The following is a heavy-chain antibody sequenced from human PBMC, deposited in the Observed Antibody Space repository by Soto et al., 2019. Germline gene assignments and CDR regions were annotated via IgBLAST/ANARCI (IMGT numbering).Heavy chain of an antibody. D-gene: IGHD3-22*01. CDR2: IFYSGST. CDR1: GGSISSYY. Sequence: SETLSLTCTVSGGSISSYYWSWIRQPPGKGLEWIGYIFYSGSTNYNPSLKSRVTISVDTSKNQFSLKLSSVTAADTAVYYCARERKDYYDSSGYFDYWGQGTLVTVSS. V-gene: IGHV4-59*01. CDR3: ARERKDYYDSSGYFDY. J-gene: IGHJ4*02.